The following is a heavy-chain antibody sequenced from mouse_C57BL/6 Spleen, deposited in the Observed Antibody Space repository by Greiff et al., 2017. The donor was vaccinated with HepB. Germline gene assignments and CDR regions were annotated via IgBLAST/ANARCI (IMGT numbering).Heavy chain of an antibody. J-gene: IGHJ4*01. D-gene: IGHD2-4*01. CDR2: INPNNGGT. V-gene: IGHV1-18*01. CDR1: GYTFTDYN. CDR3: AREDMITTAMDY. Sequence: EVQLQQSGPELVKPGASVKIPCKASGYTFTDYNMDWVKQSHGKSLEWIGDINPNNGGTIYNQKFKGKATLTVDKSSSSAYMELRSLTSEDTAVYYCAREDMITTAMDYWGQGTSVTVSS.